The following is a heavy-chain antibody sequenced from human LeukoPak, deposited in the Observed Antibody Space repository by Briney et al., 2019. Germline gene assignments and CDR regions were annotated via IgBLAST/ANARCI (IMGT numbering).Heavy chain of an antibody. CDR1: GFTFSSYA. CDR3: AKDRYSSSWYGNYYFDY. V-gene: IGHV3-23*01. D-gene: IGHD6-13*01. CDR2: ISVSGGST. J-gene: IGHJ4*02. Sequence: GGSLRLSCAASGFTFSSYAMSWVRQAPGKGLEWVSDISVSGGSTYYADSVKGRVTISRDNSKNTLYLQMNSLRAEDTDVYYCAKDRYSSSWYGNYYFDYWGQGTLVTVSS.